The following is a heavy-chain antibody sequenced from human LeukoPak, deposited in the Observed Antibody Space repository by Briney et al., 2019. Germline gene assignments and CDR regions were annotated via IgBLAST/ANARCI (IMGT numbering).Heavy chain of an antibody. D-gene: IGHD3-22*01. CDR2: ISASGGNT. CDR1: GFTFSSYA. Sequence: GGSLRLSCAASGFTFSSYAMSWVRQAPGKGLEWVSGISASGGNTHYADSVKGRFTISRDNSKNTLYLQMNSLRAEDTAVYYCANAEGDSSGYYHGWFDPWGQGTLVTVSS. CDR3: ANAEGDSSGYYHGWFDP. V-gene: IGHV3-23*01. J-gene: IGHJ5*02.